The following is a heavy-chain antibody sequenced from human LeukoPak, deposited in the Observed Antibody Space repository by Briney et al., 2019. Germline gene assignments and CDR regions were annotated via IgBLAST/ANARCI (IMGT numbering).Heavy chain of an antibody. CDR3: ARSTHRPYYDFWSGPHYYYGMDV. CDR2: IYSGGST. CDR1: GVTVSSNY. J-gene: IGHJ6*02. D-gene: IGHD3-3*01. V-gene: IGHV3-53*01. Sequence: GGSLRLSCAVSGVTVSSNYMSWVRQAPGKGLEWVSVIYSGGSTYYADSVKGRFTISRDNSKNTLYLQMNSLRAEDTAVYYCARSTHRPYYDFWSGPHYYYGMDVWGQGTTVTVSS.